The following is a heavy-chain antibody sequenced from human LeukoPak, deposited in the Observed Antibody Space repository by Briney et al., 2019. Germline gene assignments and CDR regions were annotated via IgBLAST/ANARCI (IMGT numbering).Heavy chain of an antibody. J-gene: IGHJ4*02. CDR1: GGSISSDY. D-gene: IGHD6-6*01. CDR3: AREAARPSFAY. Sequence: PSETLSLTCTVSGGSISSDYWSWIRQPPGKGLEWIGYIYYSGSTSGSTIYNPSPKSRVTISVDTSKNQFSLKLISVTAADTAVYYCAREAARPSFAYWGQGSLVTVSS. CDR2: IYYSGSTSGST. V-gene: IGHV4-59*01.